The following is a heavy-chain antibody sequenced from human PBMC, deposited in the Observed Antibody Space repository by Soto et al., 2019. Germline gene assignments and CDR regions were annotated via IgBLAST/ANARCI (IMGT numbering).Heavy chain of an antibody. J-gene: IGHJ4*02. D-gene: IGHD6-19*01. CDR1: GFTFSDHY. V-gene: IGHV3-23*01. CDR3: AKERSSGWSLDY. CDR2: ISGSGDST. Sequence: GGSLRLSCAASGFTFSDHYMDWFRQAPGKGLEWVSGISGSGDSTYYADSVKGRFTVSRDNSKNTLYLQMNSLRAEDTAVFYRAKERSSGWSLDYWGQGTLVTVSS.